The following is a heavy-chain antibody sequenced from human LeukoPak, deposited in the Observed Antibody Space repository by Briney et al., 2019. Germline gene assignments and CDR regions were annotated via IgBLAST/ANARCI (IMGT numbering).Heavy chain of an antibody. J-gene: IGHJ5*02. CDR3: ARALPDWFDP. CDR1: GGSISCGSYY. V-gene: IGHV4-61*02. Sequence: SETLSLTCTVSGGSISCGSYYWSWIRQPAGKGLEWIGRIYTSGSTNYNPSLKSRVTISVDTSKNQFSLKLSSVTAADTAVYYCARALPDWFDPWGQGTLVTVSS. CDR2: IYTSGST.